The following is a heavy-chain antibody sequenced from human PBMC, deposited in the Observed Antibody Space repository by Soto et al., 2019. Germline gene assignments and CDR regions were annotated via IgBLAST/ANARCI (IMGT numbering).Heavy chain of an antibody. Sequence: GGSLRLSCVISGFTFSSYIMNWVRQAPGKGLEWVSSISSSSTYIYYADSVKGRFTVSRDDAKSSLYLQMDSLRAEDTGVYYCASAYGTTIFDLWGQGILVTVSS. V-gene: IGHV3-21*01. CDR3: ASAYGTTIFDL. CDR2: ISSSSTYI. J-gene: IGHJ4*02. CDR1: GFTFSSYI. D-gene: IGHD4-4*01.